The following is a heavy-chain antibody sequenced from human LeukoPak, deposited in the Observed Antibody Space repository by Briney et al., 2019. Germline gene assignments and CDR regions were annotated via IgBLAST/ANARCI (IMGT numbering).Heavy chain of an antibody. V-gene: IGHV4-59*11. J-gene: IGHJ2*01. Sequence: PSETLSLTCTVSGGSISGHYCSWIRQPPGKGLEYIGYIYYTGSTNYNPSLKSRVTISSDTSSTQVSLKLSSVTAADTAVYYCARLRSDDSSGSYPFDLWAVAPWSLSPQ. D-gene: IGHD3-22*01. CDR2: IYYTGST. CDR3: ARLRSDDSSGSYPFDL. CDR1: GGSISGHY.